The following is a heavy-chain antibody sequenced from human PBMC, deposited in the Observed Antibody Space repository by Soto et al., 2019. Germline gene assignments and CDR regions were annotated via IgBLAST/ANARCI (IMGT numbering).Heavy chain of an antibody. CDR3: ALGQQLERSGWYPVTFDY. Sequence: QVQLVQSGAEVKKPGSSVKVSCKASGGTFSSYAISWVRQAPGQGLEWMGGIIPIFGTANYAQKFQGRVTITADESTSKAYMELSSLRSEDTAVYYCALGQQLERSGWYPVTFDYWGQGTLVTVSS. CDR2: IIPIFGTA. V-gene: IGHV1-69*12. CDR1: GGTFSSYA. D-gene: IGHD6-19*01. J-gene: IGHJ4*02.